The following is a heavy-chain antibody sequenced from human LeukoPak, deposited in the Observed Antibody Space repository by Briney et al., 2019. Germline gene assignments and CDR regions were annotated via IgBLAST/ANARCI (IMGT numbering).Heavy chain of an antibody. D-gene: IGHD3-9*01. CDR1: GFTFSTYW. CDR2: IRPEGTTT. J-gene: IGHJ4*02. V-gene: IGHV3-74*03. Sequence: GGSLRLSCAASGFTFSTYWMHWVRQAPGKGLVWVARIRPEGTTTAYADSVKGRFTISRGNAKNTLFLQMNSLSAEDTAAYYCARDLDWILFDYWGQGTLVTVSS. CDR3: ARDLDWILFDY.